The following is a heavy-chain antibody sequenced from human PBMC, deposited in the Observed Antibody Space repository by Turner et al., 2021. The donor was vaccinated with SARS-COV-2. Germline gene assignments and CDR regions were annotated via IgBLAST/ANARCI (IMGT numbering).Heavy chain of an antibody. V-gene: IGHV3-15*01. CDR1: GFPFSNAW. Sequence: EVQLVESGGGLVKPGGSLRLSCAASGFPFSNAWMNWVRQAPGKGLEWVGRIKSNTDGGTTDYAAPVKVKFTISRDDSKNTLYLQMNSLKTEDTAVYYCTTNRMTGNYYYYYGMDVWGQGTTVTVSS. J-gene: IGHJ6*02. CDR2: IKSNTDGGTT. CDR3: TTNRMTGNYYYYYGMDV.